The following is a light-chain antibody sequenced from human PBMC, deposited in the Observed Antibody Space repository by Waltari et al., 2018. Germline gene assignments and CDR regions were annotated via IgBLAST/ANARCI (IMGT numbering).Light chain of an antibody. CDR2: YDD. CDR3: AAWDDSLSGPV. CDR1: TSNTGINP. Sequence: QSVLTQPPSVSEAPGQGATTSGSGTTSNTGINPENGYQQLPGKAPKLLIYYDDLLPSGVSDRFSDSKSGTSASLAISGLQSEDEADYYCAAWDDSLSGPVFGGGTKLTVL. J-gene: IGLJ2*01. V-gene: IGLV1-36*01.